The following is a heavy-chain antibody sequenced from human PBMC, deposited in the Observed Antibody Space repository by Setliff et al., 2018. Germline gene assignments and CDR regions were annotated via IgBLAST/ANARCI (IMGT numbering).Heavy chain of an antibody. J-gene: IGHJ4*02. D-gene: IGHD2-15*01. Sequence: PGGSLRLSCAASGFTFRRYWMSWVRQAPGKGLEWVANIKQDGSEKHYVDSVKGRFTISRDNAKNSLYLQMNSLRAEDTAVYYYARDGGDYWGQGTLVTVSS. CDR1: GFTFRRYW. CDR2: IKQDGSEK. CDR3: ARDGGDY. V-gene: IGHV3-7*01.